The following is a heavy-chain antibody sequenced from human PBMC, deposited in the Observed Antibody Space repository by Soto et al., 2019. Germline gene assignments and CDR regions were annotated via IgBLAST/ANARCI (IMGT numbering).Heavy chain of an antibody. J-gene: IGHJ6*03. CDR2: IYSGGST. Sequence: EVQLVESGGGLVQPGGSLRLSCAASGFTVSSNYMSWVRQAPGKGLDWVSVIYSGGSTYYADSVKGRFTISRDNSKNALYLQMNSLRAEDTAVYYCARDAIVDDYYYYMDVWGKGTTVTVSS. D-gene: IGHD3-16*02. V-gene: IGHV3-66*01. CDR3: ARDAIVDDYYYYMDV. CDR1: GFTVSSNY.